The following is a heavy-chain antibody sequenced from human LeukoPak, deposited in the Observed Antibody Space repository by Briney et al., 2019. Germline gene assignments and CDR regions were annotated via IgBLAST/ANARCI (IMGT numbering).Heavy chain of an antibody. J-gene: IGHJ4*02. D-gene: IGHD6-13*01. CDR1: GFTFSSYA. CDR3: AIGPLGIWSAFVY. Sequence: PGRSLRLSCAASGFTFSSYAMSWVRQAPGKGLEWVAAIIGSGGKTYYADSVKGRFTISRDNSKNTLYVQMNSLRAEDMAVYYCAIGPLGIWSAFVYWGEGTVDSVSS. V-gene: IGHV3-23*01. CDR2: IIGSGGKT.